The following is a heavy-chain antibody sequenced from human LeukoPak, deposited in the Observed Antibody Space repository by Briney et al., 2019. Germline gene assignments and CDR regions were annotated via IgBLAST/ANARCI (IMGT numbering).Heavy chain of an antibody. D-gene: IGHD3-22*01. CDR2: ISYDGSNK. Sequence: SGGSLRLSCAASGFTFSSYAMHWVRQAPGKGLEWVAVISYDGSNKYYADSVKGRFTISRDNSKNTLYLQMNSLRAEDTAVYYCARDNDSSGYYFDGAIDYWGQGTLVTVSP. CDR3: ARDNDSSGYYFDGAIDY. J-gene: IGHJ4*02. CDR1: GFTFSSYA. V-gene: IGHV3-30-3*01.